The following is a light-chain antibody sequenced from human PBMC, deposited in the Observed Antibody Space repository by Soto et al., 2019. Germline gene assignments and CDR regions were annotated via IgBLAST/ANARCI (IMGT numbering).Light chain of an antibody. Sequence: DIVMAQSPDSLAASLGERAAINCKSSQSVFYSSNTKHHLAWYQQKPGQPPKLLIYWASTREAGVPDRFSGSGSGTDFTLTISSLQAEDGAVYYCQQYYSTPYTFGQGTKLEIK. V-gene: IGKV4-1*01. CDR1: QSVFYSSNTKHH. CDR3: QQYYSTPYT. CDR2: WAS. J-gene: IGKJ2*01.